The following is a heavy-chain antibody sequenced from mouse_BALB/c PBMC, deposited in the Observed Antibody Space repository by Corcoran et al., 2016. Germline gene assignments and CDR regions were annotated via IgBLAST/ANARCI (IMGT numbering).Heavy chain of an antibody. Sequence: QIQLVQSGPELKKPGETVKISCKASGYTFTNYGMNWVKQAPGKGLKWMGWINTYTGEPTYADDFKGRFAFSLETSASTAYLQINNHKNEDTATYCCARSGDGYYAMDYWGQGTSVTVSS. D-gene: IGHD2-3*01. CDR2: INTYTGEP. CDR3: ARSGDGYYAMDY. J-gene: IGHJ4*01. CDR1: GYTFTNYG. V-gene: IGHV9-3-1*01.